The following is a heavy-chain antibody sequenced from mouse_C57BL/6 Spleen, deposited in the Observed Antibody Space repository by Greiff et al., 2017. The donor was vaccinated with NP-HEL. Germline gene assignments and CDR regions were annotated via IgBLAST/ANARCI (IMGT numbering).Heavy chain of an antibody. V-gene: IGHV7-3*01. CDR2: IRNKANGYTT. J-gene: IGHJ2*01. CDR1: GFTFTDYY. CDR3: ASLHYYGSSYYFDY. D-gene: IGHD1-1*01. Sequence: EVKVVESGGGLVQPGGSLSLSCAASGFTFTDYYMSWVRQPPGKALEWLGFIRNKANGYTTEYSASVKGRFTISRDNSQSILYLQMNALRAEDSATYYCASLHYYGSSYYFDYWGQGTTLTVSS.